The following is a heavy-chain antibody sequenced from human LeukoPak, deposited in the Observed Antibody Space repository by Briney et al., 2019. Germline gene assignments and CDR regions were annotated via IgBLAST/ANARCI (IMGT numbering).Heavy chain of an antibody. CDR3: ARDQSGEWELLSGWWFDP. V-gene: IGHV1-18*01. CDR2: ISAYNGNT. CDR1: GYTFTSYG. Sequence: GASVKVSCKASGYTFTSYGISWVRQAPGQGLEWMGWISAYNGNTNYAQKLQGRVTVTGDMSTSTVYMELSNLRSEDTAVYYCARDQSGEWELLSGWWFDPWGQGTLVTVSS. D-gene: IGHD1-26*01. J-gene: IGHJ5*02.